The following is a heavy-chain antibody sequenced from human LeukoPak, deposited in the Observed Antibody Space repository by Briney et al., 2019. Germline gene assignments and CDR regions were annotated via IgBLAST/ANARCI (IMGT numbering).Heavy chain of an antibody. CDR2: INPSSGGT. Sequence: ASVTVSFKASGCTFTVYYMHWVRQAPGQGLEWMGWINPSSGGTNYAQKFQGRVTITRGTSISTAYMELSRLRSDDTAVYYCARDQGIRFLEWLFDYWGQGTLVTVSS. V-gene: IGHV1-2*02. D-gene: IGHD3-3*01. CDR1: GCTFTVYY. CDR3: ARDQGIRFLEWLFDY. J-gene: IGHJ4*02.